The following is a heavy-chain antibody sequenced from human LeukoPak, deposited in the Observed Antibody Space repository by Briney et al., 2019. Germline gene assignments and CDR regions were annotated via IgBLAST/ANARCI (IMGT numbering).Heavy chain of an antibody. CDR2: ISSSGSTI. Sequence: GGSLRLSCAASGFTFSSYEMNWVRQAPGKGLEWVSYISSSGSTIYYADSVKGRFTISRDNAKNSLYLQMNSLRAEDTAVYYCARSHSSGYLDWGQGTLVTVSS. D-gene: IGHD3-22*01. V-gene: IGHV3-48*03. CDR3: ARSHSSGYLD. CDR1: GFTFSSYE. J-gene: IGHJ4*02.